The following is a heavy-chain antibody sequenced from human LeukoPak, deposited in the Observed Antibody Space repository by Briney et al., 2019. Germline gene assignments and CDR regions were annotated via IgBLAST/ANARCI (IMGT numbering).Heavy chain of an antibody. CDR1: GFTFSSYS. D-gene: IGHD4-17*01. V-gene: IGHV3-21*01. Sequence: GGSLRLSCAASGFTFSSYSMNWVRQAPGKGLEWVSSISSSSSYIYYADSVKGRFTISRDNAKNSLYLQMNSLRAEDTAVYYCARGHDDYGDVESAFDIWGQGTMVTVSS. CDR2: ISSSSSYI. CDR3: ARGHDDYGDVESAFDI. J-gene: IGHJ3*02.